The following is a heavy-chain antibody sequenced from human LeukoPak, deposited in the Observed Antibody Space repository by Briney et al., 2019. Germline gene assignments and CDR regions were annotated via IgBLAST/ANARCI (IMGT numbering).Heavy chain of an antibody. Sequence: SVKVSCKASGGTFSSYAISWVRQAPGQGLEWMGGIIPIFGTANYAQQLQGRVTMTTDTSTITAYMELRSLRSDDTAVYYCARAPSGFTYGPGDHWGQGTLVTVSS. V-gene: IGHV1-69*05. CDR2: IIPIFGTA. CDR3: ARAPSGFTYGPGDH. D-gene: IGHD5-18*01. CDR1: GGTFSSYA. J-gene: IGHJ4*02.